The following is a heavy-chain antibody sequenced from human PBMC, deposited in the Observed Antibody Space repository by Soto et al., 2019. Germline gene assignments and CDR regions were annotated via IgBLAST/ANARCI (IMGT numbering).Heavy chain of an antibody. J-gene: IGHJ6*02. CDR2: ISAYNGNT. Sequence: QVQLVQSGAEVKKPGASVKVSCKASGYTFSNYGFSWVRQAPGQRLEWMGWISAYNGNTNYAQKVQGRVTMTTDTSTGTAYMELRSLRADDTAVYYCASSFPSSQWRYGMDVWGQGTTVTVSS. D-gene: IGHD2-2*01. CDR3: ASSFPSSQWRYGMDV. CDR1: GYTFSNYG. V-gene: IGHV1-18*01.